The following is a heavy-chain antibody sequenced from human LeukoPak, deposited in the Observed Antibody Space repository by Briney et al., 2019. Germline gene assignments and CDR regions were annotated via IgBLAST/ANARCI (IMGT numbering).Heavy chain of an antibody. J-gene: IGHJ6*02. V-gene: IGHV3-23*01. CDR3: AKDSGGYKLLYYYYYGMDV. D-gene: IGHD5-24*01. Sequence: PGGSLRLSCAASGFTFSSYAMSWVRQAPGKGLEWVSAISGSGGSTYYADSVKGRFTISRDNSKNTLYLQMNSLRAEDTAVYYCAKDSGGYKLLYYYYYGMDVWGQGTTVTVS. CDR1: GFTFSSYA. CDR2: ISGSGGST.